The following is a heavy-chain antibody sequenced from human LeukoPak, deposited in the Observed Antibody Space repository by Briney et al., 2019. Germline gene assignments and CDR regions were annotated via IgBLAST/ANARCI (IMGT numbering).Heavy chain of an antibody. CDR1: GGSINSSSYY. J-gene: IGHJ4*02. CDR3: ASPSDGYDY. V-gene: IGHV4-39*07. CDR2: MYYRGST. D-gene: IGHD5-24*01. Sequence: SETLSLTGTVSGGSINSSSYYWGWVRQPPGKGLEWIGSMYYRGSTYYNPSLKSRVTISVDTSKNQFSLKLSSVTAADTAVYYCASPSDGYDYWGQGTLVTVSS.